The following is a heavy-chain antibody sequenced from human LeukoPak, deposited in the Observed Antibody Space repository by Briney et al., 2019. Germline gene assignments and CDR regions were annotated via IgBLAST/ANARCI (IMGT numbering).Heavy chain of an antibody. V-gene: IGHV4-59*01. CDR3: ARALGYSYGYPIPTDDAFDI. D-gene: IGHD5-18*01. Sequence: SETLSLTCSVSDDSITMYYWTWIRQPPGKGLEWIGYVDHTGSTNFNPSLNGRVSISRDTSKNLFSLRLRSVTAADTAVYFCARALGYSYGYPIPTDDAFDIWGQGTMVTVSS. CDR1: DDSITMYY. CDR2: VDHTGST. J-gene: IGHJ3*02.